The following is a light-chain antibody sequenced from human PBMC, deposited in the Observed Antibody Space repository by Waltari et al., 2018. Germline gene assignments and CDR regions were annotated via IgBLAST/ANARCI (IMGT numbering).Light chain of an antibody. CDR2: DVS. CDR3: SSYTSSSTHVV. J-gene: IGLJ2*01. Sequence: QSALTQPASVSGSPGQSITISCTGTSSDVGGYNYVSWYQQHPGKAPKLMIYDVSNRPAGVSNRFSGSKSGNKAALTISGLQAEDEADYSCSSYTSSSTHVVFGGGTKLTVL. V-gene: IGLV2-14*03. CDR1: SSDVGGYNY.